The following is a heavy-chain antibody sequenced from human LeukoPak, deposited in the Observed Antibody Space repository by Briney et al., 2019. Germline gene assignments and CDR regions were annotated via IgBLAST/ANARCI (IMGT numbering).Heavy chain of an antibody. V-gene: IGHV3-23*01. J-gene: IGHJ6*02. D-gene: IGHD3-10*01. CDR1: GFTFSSDA. Sequence: GGSLRLSCAASGFTFSSDAMSWVRQAPGKGLEWVSAISGSGGSTYYADSVKGRFTISRDNSKNTLYLQMNSLRAEDTAVYDCAKRMAYGSGSDYYYYYGMDVWGQGTTVTVSS. CDR3: AKRMAYGSGSDYYYYYGMDV. CDR2: ISGSGGST.